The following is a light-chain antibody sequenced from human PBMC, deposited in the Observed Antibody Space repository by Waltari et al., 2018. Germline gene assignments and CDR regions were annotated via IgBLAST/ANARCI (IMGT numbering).Light chain of an antibody. J-gene: IGLJ2*01. CDR3: ASYTSTRTVV. CDR2: DVT. V-gene: IGLV2-14*03. Sequence: QSALTQPASVSGSPGQSITISCSGTSSDVGGYNYVSWYQQHPGNAPKLIIFDVTSWPSGVSNRVSCSKSGNTAFLTIFGLQAEDEADYYCASYTSTRTVVFGGGTRVTVL. CDR1: SSDVGGYNY.